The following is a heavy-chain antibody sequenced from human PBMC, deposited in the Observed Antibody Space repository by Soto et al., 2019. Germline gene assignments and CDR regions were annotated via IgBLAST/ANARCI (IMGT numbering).Heavy chain of an antibody. CDR2: ISDSGDYT. V-gene: IGHV3-23*01. J-gene: IGHJ4*02. CDR3: AKNALEGVVVTTPLDY. CDR1: GCKFGGYG. D-gene: IGHD3-22*01. Sequence: GGSNRVSWAAAGCKFGGYGGSWVRQTTGKGLEWVSVISDSGDYTYYADSVKGRFTISRDNSKNTLYLQMNILRAEDTAVYFCAKNALEGVVVTTPLDYWGQGTLVTVSS.